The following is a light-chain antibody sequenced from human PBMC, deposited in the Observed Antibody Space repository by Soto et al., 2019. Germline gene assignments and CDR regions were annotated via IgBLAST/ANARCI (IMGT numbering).Light chain of an antibody. V-gene: IGKV1-39*01. Sequence: DIQMTQYQSSLSASVEDRVIITCRASQSISNHLNWYQQKPGKAPKLRIFAASSLQSGVPSRFSGSRSGPDFTLTISSLQPEDFATYYCQQSYSSPPTFGQGTKVDI. CDR2: AAS. CDR3: QQSYSSPPT. CDR1: QSISNH. J-gene: IGKJ1*01.